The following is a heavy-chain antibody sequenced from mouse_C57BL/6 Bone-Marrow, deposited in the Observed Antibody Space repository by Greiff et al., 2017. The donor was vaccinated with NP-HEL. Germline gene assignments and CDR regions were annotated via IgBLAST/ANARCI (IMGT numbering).Heavy chain of an antibody. D-gene: IGHD1-1*01. CDR3: ARGADITGRDY. CDR2: ISDGGSYT. J-gene: IGHJ4*01. CDR1: GFTFSSYA. V-gene: IGHV5-4*01. Sequence: EVHLVESGGGLVKPGGSLKLSCAASGFTFSSYAMSWVRQTPEKRLEWVATISDGGSYTYYPDNVKGRFTISRDNAKNNLYLQMSHLKSEDTAMYYCARGADITGRDYWGQGTSVTVSS.